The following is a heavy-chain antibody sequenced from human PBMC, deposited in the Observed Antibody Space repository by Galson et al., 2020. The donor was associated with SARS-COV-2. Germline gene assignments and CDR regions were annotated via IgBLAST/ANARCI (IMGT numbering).Heavy chain of an antibody. CDR2: INPNSGGT. Sequence: ASVKVSCKASGYTFTGYFMHWVRQAPGQGLEWMGWINPNSGGTNYAQKFQGRVTMTGDTSISTAYMELSSLRSDDTAVYYCARDYDLWSGYYTDYCYGMDVWGQGTTVTVSS. D-gene: IGHD3-3*01. V-gene: IGHV1-2*02. CDR3: ARDYDLWSGYYTDYCYGMDV. J-gene: IGHJ6*02. CDR1: GYTFTGYF.